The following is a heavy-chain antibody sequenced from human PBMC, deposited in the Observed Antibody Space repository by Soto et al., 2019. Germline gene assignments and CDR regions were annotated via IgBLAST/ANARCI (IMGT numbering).Heavy chain of an antibody. D-gene: IGHD2-8*01. V-gene: IGHV4-38-2*02. CDR3: ARDTNSLDL. CDR1: SYSISSGFF. Sequence: SETLSLTCVVSSYSISSGFFWAWIRQPPGKGLEWVVSIYHTGDTNYNPSLRSQVSMSVDTSKNHFSLRRTYLTAADTAVYFCARDTNSLDLWGQGILVTVSS. J-gene: IGHJ5*02. CDR2: IYHTGDT.